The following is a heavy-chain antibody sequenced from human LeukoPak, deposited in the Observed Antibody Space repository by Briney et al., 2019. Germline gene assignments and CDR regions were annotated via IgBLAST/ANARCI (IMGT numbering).Heavy chain of an antibody. J-gene: IGHJ6*02. Sequence: GGSLRLSCAASGFTFSSYWMSWVRQAPGKGLEWVANIKQDGGEKYYVDSVKGRFTISRDNAKNSLYLQMNSLRAEDTAVYYCARDRVVVAATRYYYYYGMDVWGQGTTVTVSS. CDR2: IKQDGGEK. CDR1: GFTFSSYW. D-gene: IGHD2-15*01. CDR3: ARDRVVVAATRYYYYYGMDV. V-gene: IGHV3-7*01.